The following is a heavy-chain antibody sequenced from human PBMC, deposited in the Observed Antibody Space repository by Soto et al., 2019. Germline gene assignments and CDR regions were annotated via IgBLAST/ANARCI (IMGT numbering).Heavy chain of an antibody. CDR3: ARDGYGDYDYYYYGMDV. CDR2: ISAYNGNT. CDR1: GYTFTSYG. Sequence: GASVKVSCKASGYTFTSYGISWVRQAPGQRLEWMGWISAYNGNTNYAQKLQGRVTMTTDTSTSTAYMELRSLRSDDTAVYYCARDGYGDYDYYYYGMDVWGQGTTVTVSS. D-gene: IGHD4-17*01. J-gene: IGHJ6*02. V-gene: IGHV1-18*01.